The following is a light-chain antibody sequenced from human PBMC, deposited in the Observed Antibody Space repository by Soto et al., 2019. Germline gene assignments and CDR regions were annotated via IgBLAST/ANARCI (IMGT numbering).Light chain of an antibody. CDR3: QQYYNTPSFT. J-gene: IGKJ3*01. Sequence: DIVMTQSPDSLAVSLGERATINCKSSQSVLYNSNNKNYLAWYQQKPRQPPKLLIYWASTRESGVPDRFSGSGSGTDFTLTISSLQTEDVAVYYCQQYYNTPSFTFGPGTKVDI. CDR2: WAS. CDR1: QSVLYNSNNKNY. V-gene: IGKV4-1*01.